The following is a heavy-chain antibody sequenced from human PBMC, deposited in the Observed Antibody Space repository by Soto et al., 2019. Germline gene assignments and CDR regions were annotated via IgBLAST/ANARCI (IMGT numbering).Heavy chain of an antibody. V-gene: IGHV1-69*12. J-gene: IGHJ6*02. CDR2: IMPVFRTP. Sequence: QVQLEQSGAEVKKPGSSVKVSCKASGGTFRTAAVSWVRQAPGQGLEWMGGIMPVFRTPDYAQKFHGRVTITADESTSTAYMELSGLRSDDTAVYYCARDNDLPQLGGNYYYILDVWCQGTTITVSS. D-gene: IGHD2-8*01. CDR1: GGTFRTAA. CDR3: ARDNDLPQLGGNYYYILDV.